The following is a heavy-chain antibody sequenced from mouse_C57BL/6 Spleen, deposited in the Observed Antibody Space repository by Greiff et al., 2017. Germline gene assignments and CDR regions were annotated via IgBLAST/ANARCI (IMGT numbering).Heavy chain of an antibody. V-gene: IGHV1-55*01. Sequence: QVQLQQPGAELVKPGASVKMSCKASGYTFTSYWITWVKQRPGQGLEWIGDIYPGSGSTNYNEKFKSKATLTVETSSRTAYMQLSSLTSEDSAVYYCARASYYDGYYVYFDYWGQGTTLTVSS. J-gene: IGHJ2*01. CDR3: ARASYYDGYYVYFDY. CDR1: GYTFTSYW. CDR2: IYPGSGST. D-gene: IGHD2-3*01.